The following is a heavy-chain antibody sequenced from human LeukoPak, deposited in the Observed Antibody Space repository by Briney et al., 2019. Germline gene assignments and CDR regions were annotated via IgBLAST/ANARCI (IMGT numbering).Heavy chain of an antibody. CDR1: AFIFSGHW. D-gene: IGHD6-19*01. CDR2: IKQDGSEK. V-gene: IGHV3-7*01. CDR3: ARGEDSGWYPYYYYYGMDV. J-gene: IGHJ6*02. Sequence: GGSLRLSCEGSAFIFSGHWMNWVRQAPGKGLEWVANIKQDGSEKYYVDSVKGRFTISRDNAKNSLYLQLNSLRAEDTAVFYCARGEDSGWYPYYYYYGMDVWGQGTTVTVSS.